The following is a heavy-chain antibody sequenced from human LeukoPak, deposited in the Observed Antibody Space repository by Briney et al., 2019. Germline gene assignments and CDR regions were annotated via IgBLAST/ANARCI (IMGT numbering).Heavy chain of an antibody. D-gene: IGHD1/OR15-1a*01. CDR1: GGSDSSFY. Sequence: SETLSLTCTVSGGSDSSFYWSWIQQPPGKGLEWIGYIHNSGTTKYNPSLKSRVTISVDTSRNQFSLRLSSVTAADTAIYYCAQQRGEILEYWGQGTLVTVSS. J-gene: IGHJ4*02. CDR3: AQQRGEILEY. V-gene: IGHV4-59*02. CDR2: IHNSGTT.